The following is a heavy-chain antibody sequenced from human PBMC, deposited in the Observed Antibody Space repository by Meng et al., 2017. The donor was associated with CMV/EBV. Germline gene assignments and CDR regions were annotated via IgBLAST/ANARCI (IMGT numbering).Heavy chain of an antibody. CDR1: GFTFSSYS. CDR2: ISSSSSYT. D-gene: IGHD2-15*01. CDR3: ARVLEDVVVVVPNYYYGMDV. J-gene: IGHJ6*01. Sequence: GESLKISCAASGFTFSSYSIIWVRQPPGKGLEWVSSISSSSSYTFYIDSVKGRFTISRDNAKNLVYLQMNSLRAEDTAMYYCARVLEDVVVVVPNYYYGMDVWGQGTTVTVSS. V-gene: IGHV3-21*01.